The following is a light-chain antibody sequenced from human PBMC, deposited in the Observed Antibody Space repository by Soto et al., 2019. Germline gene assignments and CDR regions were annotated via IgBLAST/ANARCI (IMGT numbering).Light chain of an antibody. Sequence: IHMTHSPSSLSASVLYRFTITCGASQGITNYLAWYQQKPGKVPRLLIYAASTLQSGVPSRFSGSGSGTDFTLTISSLQPEDVATYYCQQYNSAPQTFGQGTRLEIK. J-gene: IGKJ5*01. CDR2: AAS. CDR1: QGITNY. CDR3: QQYNSAPQT. V-gene: IGKV1-27*01.